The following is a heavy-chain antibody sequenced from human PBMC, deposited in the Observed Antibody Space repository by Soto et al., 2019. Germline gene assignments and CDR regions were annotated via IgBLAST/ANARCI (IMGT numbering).Heavy chain of an antibody. CDR1: GFTFSHAW. Sequence: GGSLRLSCAASGFTFSHAWMNWVRQAPGKGLEWVGRIKSKTDGGATDYAAPVKGRFTISRDDSKNTLYLQMNSLKTEDIAIYFCTNFRYYYDSSGYYLWDFWGQGTLVTVSS. CDR2: IKSKTDGGAT. J-gene: IGHJ4*02. D-gene: IGHD3-22*01. CDR3: TNFRYYYDSSGYYLWDF. V-gene: IGHV3-15*07.